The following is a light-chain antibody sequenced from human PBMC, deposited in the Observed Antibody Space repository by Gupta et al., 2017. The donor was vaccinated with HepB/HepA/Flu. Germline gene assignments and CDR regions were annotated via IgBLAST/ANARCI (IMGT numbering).Light chain of an antibody. J-gene: IGKJ1*01. Sequence: DIQMTQSPSTLSASVGDRVTITCRASQSISSWLAWYQQKPGKAPKLLIYKACSLESGVPSRFSGSGSGTEFTLTISSLQPDDFATYYCQQYNSYLTWTFGQGTKVEIK. V-gene: IGKV1-5*03. CDR2: KAC. CDR3: QQYNSYLTWT. CDR1: QSISSW.